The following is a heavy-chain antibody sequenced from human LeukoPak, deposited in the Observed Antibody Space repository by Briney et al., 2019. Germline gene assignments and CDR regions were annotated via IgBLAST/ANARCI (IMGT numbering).Heavy chain of an antibody. CDR2: INPNSGGT. J-gene: IGHJ5*02. V-gene: IGHV1-2*02. CDR3: ARDVSVNWFDP. Sequence: ASVKVSCKASGYTFTGYYIHWVRQAPGQGLEWMGWINPNSGGTNYAQKFQGRVTMTRDTSISTAYMDLSRLRSDDTAVYYCARDVSVNWFDPWGQGTLVTVSS. CDR1: GYTFTGYY.